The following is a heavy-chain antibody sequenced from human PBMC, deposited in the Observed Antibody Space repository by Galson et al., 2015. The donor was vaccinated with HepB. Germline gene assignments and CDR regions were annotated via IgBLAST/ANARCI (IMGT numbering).Heavy chain of an antibody. CDR3: ARIISRRDGSAYAFDI. J-gene: IGHJ3*02. CDR1: GYTFTSYA. V-gene: IGHV1-3*01. Sequence: SVKVSCKASGYTFTSYAMHWVRQAPGQRLEWMGWINAGNGNTKYSQKFQGRVTMTRNTSISTAYMELSSLRSEDTAVYYCARIISRRDGSAYAFDIWGQGTMVTVSS. CDR2: INAGNGNT. D-gene: IGHD5-24*01.